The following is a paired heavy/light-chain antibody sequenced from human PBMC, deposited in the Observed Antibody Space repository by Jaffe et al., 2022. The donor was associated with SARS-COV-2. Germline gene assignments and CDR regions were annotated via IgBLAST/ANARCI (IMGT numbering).Light chain of an antibody. J-gene: IGLJ1*01. CDR2: EVT. CDR3: ISYAGSNNYV. CDR1: SSDVGGYNY. Sequence: QSALTQPPSASGSPGQSVTISCTGTSSDVGGYNYVSWYHQHPGKAPKLMIYEVTKRPSGVPDRFSGSKSGNTASLTVSGLQAEDEADYYCISYAGSNNYVFGTGTKVTVL. V-gene: IGLV2-8*01.
Heavy chain of an antibody. V-gene: IGHV1-46*01. J-gene: IGHJ4*02. D-gene: IGHD2-21*01. Sequence: QVQLVQSGAEVKKPGASVKVSCKASGYTFTSHYIHWVRQAPGQGLEWMGLINPGGGSTNYAQNFQGRVTMTRDTSTNTVYLELSSLRSEDTAVYFCARWVGGEGDYWGQGTLVTVSS. CDR3: ARWVGGEGDY. CDR1: GYTFTSHY. CDR2: INPGGGST.